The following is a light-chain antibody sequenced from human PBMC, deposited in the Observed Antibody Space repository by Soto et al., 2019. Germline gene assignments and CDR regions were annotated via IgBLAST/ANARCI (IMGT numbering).Light chain of an antibody. CDR1: SSDVGAYKY. Sequence: QSALTQPPSASGSPGQSVTISCTGTSSDVGAYKYVSWYQQYPGKAPKLMIYEVSKRPSGVPDRFSGSKSGNTASLTVSGLQDEDEADYYCTSYVGSNILVFGGGTKLTVL. J-gene: IGLJ2*01. CDR3: TSYVGSNILV. CDR2: EVS. V-gene: IGLV2-8*01.